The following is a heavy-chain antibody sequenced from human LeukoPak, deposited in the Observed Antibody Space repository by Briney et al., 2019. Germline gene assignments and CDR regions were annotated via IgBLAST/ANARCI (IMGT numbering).Heavy chain of an antibody. V-gene: IGHV4-39*01. CDR3: AVLLYRHYHWFDS. Sequence: SETLSLTCTVSGASISSNSFYWGWIRQPPGKGLEGIGTIYYNGDTFYNSSLKSRVSMSVDTSASQFSLKLPSVTAADTAVYYSAVLLYRHYHWFDSWGRGTLVSVSS. D-gene: IGHD3-16*02. J-gene: IGHJ5*01. CDR1: GASISSNSFY. CDR2: IYYNGDT.